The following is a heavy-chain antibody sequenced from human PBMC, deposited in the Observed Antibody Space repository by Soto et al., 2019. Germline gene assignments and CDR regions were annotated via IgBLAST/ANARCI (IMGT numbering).Heavy chain of an antibody. D-gene: IGHD6-6*01. V-gene: IGHV3-64*01. CDR1: GFTLSGYA. Sequence: GGSLRLSCAASGFTLSGYAMDWVRQAPGEGLEYVSGISSNGVGTYYANSVQGRFTISRDNSKNTVYLQMGSLRPEDMAVYYCARRARPDFYYMDVWDKGTTVTVSS. J-gene: IGHJ6*03. CDR3: ARRARPDFYYMDV. CDR2: ISSNGVGT.